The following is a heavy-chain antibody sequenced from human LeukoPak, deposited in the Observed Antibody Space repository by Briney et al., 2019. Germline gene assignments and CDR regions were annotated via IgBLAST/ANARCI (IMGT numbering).Heavy chain of an antibody. V-gene: IGHV3-30*18. CDR2: ISYDGSNK. CDR3: AKDLLGVTPPGY. CDR1: GFTFSSYG. D-gene: IGHD2-21*02. Sequence: GGSLRLSCAASGFTFSSYGMHWVRQAPGKGLEWVAVISYDGSNKYYADPVKGRFTISRDNSKNTLYLQMNSLRAEDTAVYYCAKDLLGVTPPGYWGQGTLVTVSP. J-gene: IGHJ4*02.